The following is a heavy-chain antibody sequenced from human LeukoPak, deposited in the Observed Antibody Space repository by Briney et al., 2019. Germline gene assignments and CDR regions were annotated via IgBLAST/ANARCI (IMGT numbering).Heavy chain of an antibody. CDR1: GFTFSSYT. J-gene: IGHJ1*01. Sequence: GGSLRLSCAASGFTFSSYTMNWVRQAPGRGLEWVSCISYSSNYIYYADSVKGRFTISRDNTKNSLYLQMNSLRAEDTAVYYCARERGSGWGGGVQHWGQGTLVTVSS. V-gene: IGHV3-21*01. D-gene: IGHD6-19*01. CDR2: ISYSSNYI. CDR3: ARERGSGWGGGVQH.